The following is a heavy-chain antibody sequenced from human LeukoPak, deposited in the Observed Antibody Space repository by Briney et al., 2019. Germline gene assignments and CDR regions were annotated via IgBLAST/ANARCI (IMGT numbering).Heavy chain of an antibody. CDR1: GFTFDDYG. Sequence: GGSLRLSCAASGFTFDDYGVSWVRQAPGKGLEWVSGINWNGGSTGYADSVKGRFTISRDNAKNSLYLQMNSLRAEDTALYYWAREWGSSSGLYYYYYMDVWGKGTTVTVSS. D-gene: IGHD6-13*01. V-gene: IGHV3-20*04. J-gene: IGHJ6*03. CDR2: INWNGGST. CDR3: AREWGSSSGLYYYYYMDV.